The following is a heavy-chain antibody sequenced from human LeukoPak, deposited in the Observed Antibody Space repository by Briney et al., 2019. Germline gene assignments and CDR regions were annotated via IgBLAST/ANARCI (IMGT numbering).Heavy chain of an antibody. CDR3: ATEGGGDYYHFMDV. CDR1: GSTFSAYS. J-gene: IGHJ6*03. V-gene: IGHV1-2*02. CDR2: INPYSGGT. Sequence: ASVKVSCKTSGSTFSAYSINWVRQAPGQGLEWMGWINPYSGGTNYAQKFQGKVTMTWDTSLSTAYMELTSLTSADRAVYYCATEGGGDYYHFMDVWGNGTTVTVSS. D-gene: IGHD2-21*01.